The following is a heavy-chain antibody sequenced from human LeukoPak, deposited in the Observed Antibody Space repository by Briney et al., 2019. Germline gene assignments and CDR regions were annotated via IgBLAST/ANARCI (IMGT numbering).Heavy chain of an antibody. CDR2: VHYSGST. CDR1: GVSIFSYY. V-gene: IGHV4-59*08. Sequence: SETLSITCSVSGVSIFSYYWNWIRQPPGNGLEWIGYVHYSGSTNYNPSLKSRVTISVDTSKSQFSLKLSSATAADTAVYYCATGRSIRYFDYWGQGTLLTVSS. D-gene: IGHD3-9*01. CDR3: ATGRSIRYFDY. J-gene: IGHJ4*02.